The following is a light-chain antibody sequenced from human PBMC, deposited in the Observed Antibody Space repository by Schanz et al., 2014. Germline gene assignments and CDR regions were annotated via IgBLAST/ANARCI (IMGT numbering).Light chain of an antibody. J-gene: IGLJ3*02. V-gene: IGLV7-46*01. CDR1: TGAVTSGHY. CDR3: LLSYSGAWV. Sequence: QAVVTQEPSLTVSPGGTVTLTCGSSTGAVTSGHYPYWFQQKPGQAPRTLIYDTRNTYSWTPARFSGSLLGGKAALTLSGAQPEDEADYYCLLSYSGAWVFGGGTKLTVL. CDR2: DTR.